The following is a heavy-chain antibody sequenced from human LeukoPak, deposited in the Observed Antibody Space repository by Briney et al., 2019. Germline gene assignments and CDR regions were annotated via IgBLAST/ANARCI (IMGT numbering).Heavy chain of an antibody. D-gene: IGHD5-12*01. CDR3: ARASSMVATPPGL. J-gene: IGHJ4*02. CDR2: INAGNGNT. V-gene: IGHV1-3*01. Sequence: ASVKVSCKASGYTFTSYAMHWVRQAPGQRLEWMGWINAGNGNTKYSQKFQGRVTITRDTSASTAYMDLSSLRSEDTAVYYCARASSMVATPPGLWGQGTLVTVSS. CDR1: GYTFTSYA.